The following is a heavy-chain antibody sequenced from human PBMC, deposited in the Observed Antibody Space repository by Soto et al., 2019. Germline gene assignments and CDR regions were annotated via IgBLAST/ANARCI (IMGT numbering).Heavy chain of an antibody. CDR3: ARGRYYDILTGYPIDY. CDR2: INHSGST. V-gene: IGHV4-34*01. D-gene: IGHD3-9*01. J-gene: IGHJ4*02. Sequence: QVQLQQWGAGLLKPSETLSLTCAVYGGSFSGYYWSWIRQPPGKGLEWIGEINHSGSTNYNPSLKGRVTISVDTSKNQFALKLSSVTAADTAVYYCARGRYYDILTGYPIDYWGQGTLVTVSS. CDR1: GGSFSGYY.